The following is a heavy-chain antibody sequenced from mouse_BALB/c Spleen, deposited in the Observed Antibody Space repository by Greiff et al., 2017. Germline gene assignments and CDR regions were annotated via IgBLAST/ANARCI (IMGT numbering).Heavy chain of an antibody. V-gene: IGHV6-6*02. CDR3: TGYDGAY. J-gene: IGHJ3*01. D-gene: IGHD2-14*01. Sequence: EVKLVESGGGLVQPGGSMKLSCVASGFTFSSYWMSWVRQSPEKGLEWVAEIRLKSDNYATHYAESVKGKFTISRDDSKSRLYLQMNSLRAEDTGIYYCTGYDGAYWGQGTLVTVSA. CDR1: GFTFSSYW. CDR2: IRLKSDNYAT.